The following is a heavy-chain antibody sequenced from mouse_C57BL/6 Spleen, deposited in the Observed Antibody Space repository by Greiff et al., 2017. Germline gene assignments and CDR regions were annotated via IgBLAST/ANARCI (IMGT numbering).Heavy chain of an antibody. V-gene: IGHV1-55*01. CDR3: ARSWGTTVEGFDY. J-gene: IGHJ2*01. CDR1: GYTFTSYW. D-gene: IGHD1-1*01. Sequence: QVQLQQPGAELVKPGASVKMSCKASGYTFTSYWITWVKQRPGQGLEWIGDIYPGSGSTNYNEKFKSKATLTVDTSSSTAYMQLSSLTSEDSAVYYCARSWGTTVEGFDYWGQDTTLTVSS. CDR2: IYPGSGST.